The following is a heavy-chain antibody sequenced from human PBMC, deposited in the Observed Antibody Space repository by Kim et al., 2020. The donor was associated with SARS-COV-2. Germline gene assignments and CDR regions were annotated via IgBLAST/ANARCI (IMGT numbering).Heavy chain of an antibody. CDR3: AREGMSSSLWGMDG. CDR1: GGSFSAYY. D-gene: IGHD6-13*01. J-gene: IGHJ6*02. CDR2: IYHRGST. V-gene: IGHV4-34*01. Sequence: SETLSLTCAVYGGSFSAYYWSWILQPPGKGLEWIGKIYHRGSTNYNPSLKSRATISVDTSKNQFSLKLSSVTAADTAVYYCAREGMSSSLWGMDGWGQGTTVTVSS.